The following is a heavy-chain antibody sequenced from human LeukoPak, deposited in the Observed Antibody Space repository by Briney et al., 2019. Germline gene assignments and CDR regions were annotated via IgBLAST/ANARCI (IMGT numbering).Heavy chain of an antibody. CDR1: GYTLTGYY. V-gene: IGHV1-2*02. CDR3: ARDKLGLGELSLYDQ. Sequence: ASVKPSCKASGYTLTGYYMHWVRQAPGQGLEWMGWMNPNSGGTKYAQKFQGRVTMTRDTSISTAYMELSRLRSDDTAMYYCARDKLGLGELSLYDQWGQGTLVTAFS. D-gene: IGHD3-16*02. CDR2: MNPNSGGT. J-gene: IGHJ5*02.